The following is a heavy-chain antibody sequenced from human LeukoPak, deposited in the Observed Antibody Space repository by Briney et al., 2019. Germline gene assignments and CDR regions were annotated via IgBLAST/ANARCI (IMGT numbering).Heavy chain of an antibody. Sequence: GGSLRLSCAASGFTFSSYSMNWVRQAPGKGLEWVSSISSSSSYIYYADSVKGRFTISRDNAKNSLCLQMNSLRAEDTAVYYCATSSSYYFDYWGQGTLVTVSS. CDR1: GFTFSSYS. D-gene: IGHD6-6*01. CDR2: ISSSSSYI. CDR3: ATSSSYYFDY. V-gene: IGHV3-21*01. J-gene: IGHJ4*02.